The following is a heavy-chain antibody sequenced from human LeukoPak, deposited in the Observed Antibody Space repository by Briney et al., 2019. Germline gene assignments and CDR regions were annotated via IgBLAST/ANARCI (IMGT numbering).Heavy chain of an antibody. J-gene: IGHJ2*01. CDR1: IGSISDYY. Sequence: SSETLSLTCTVSIGSISDYYWSWIRQPPGKGLEWIGYLHYIGYTNYNPSLKSRVTISIDTSKNQFSLKLSSVTAANTAVYYCARSFSPGDWYFGLWGRGALVTVSS. CDR3: ARSFSPGDWYFGL. D-gene: IGHD2/OR15-2a*01. V-gene: IGHV4-59*01. CDR2: LHYIGYT.